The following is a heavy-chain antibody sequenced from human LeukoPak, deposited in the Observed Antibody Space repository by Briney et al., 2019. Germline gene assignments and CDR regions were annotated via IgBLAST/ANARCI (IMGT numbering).Heavy chain of an antibody. J-gene: IGHJ4*02. V-gene: IGHV1-8*01. CDR2: MNPNSGNT. Sequence: VASVKVSCKASGYTFTSYDINWVRQATGQGLEWMGWMNPNSGNTGYAQKFQGRVTMTRNTSISTAYMELSSLRSEDTAVYYCARDRGSYYPDFDYWGQGTLVTVSS. CDR3: ARDRGSYYPDFDY. D-gene: IGHD1-26*01. CDR1: GYTFTSYD.